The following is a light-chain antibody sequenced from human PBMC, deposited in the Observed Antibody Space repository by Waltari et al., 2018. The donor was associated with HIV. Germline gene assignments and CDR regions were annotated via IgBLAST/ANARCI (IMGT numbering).Light chain of an antibody. CDR1: HIGTNS. J-gene: IGLJ2*01. CDR2: YNA. CDR3: HVWDTISDHVV. Sequence: SYVLTQPPSVSVAPGKTAKLTCVGNHIGTNSVHWYQQKPDQAPVLVIYYNADRPPGIPERFSGSNSGNTATLTINRVEAGDDADYYCHVWDTISDHVVFGGGSKLTVL. V-gene: IGLV3-21*04.